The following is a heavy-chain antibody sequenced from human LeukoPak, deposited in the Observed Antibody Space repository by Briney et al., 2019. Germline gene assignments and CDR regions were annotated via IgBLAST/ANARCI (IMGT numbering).Heavy chain of an antibody. CDR3: ANVAKGRFFFYYMDV. CDR1: VHTANTYG. J-gene: IGHJ6*03. CDR2: IFSYTGQT. V-gene: IGHV1-18*01. Sequence: ASVKVSCTASVHTANTYGFSWIRQAPGQGLEWIGWIFSYTGQTKYADKFQGRVTMTTDTSKTIAYLDLRSLRSDDTAAYFCANVAKGRFFFYYMDVWGEGTTVTVS. D-gene: IGHD3-3*01.